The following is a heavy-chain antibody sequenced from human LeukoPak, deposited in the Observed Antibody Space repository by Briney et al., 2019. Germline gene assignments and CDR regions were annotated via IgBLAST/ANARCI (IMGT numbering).Heavy chain of an antibody. D-gene: IGHD3-10*01. J-gene: IGHJ4*02. Sequence: GGSLRLSCAASGFTFSSYAMSWVRQATGKGLECVAKIKEDGSEKHYVDSVKGRFTISRDNSKNTLYLQMNSLRAEDTAVYYCAKDRARAGKGYFDYWGQGTLVTVSS. CDR3: AKDRARAGKGYFDY. CDR1: GFTFSSYA. V-gene: IGHV3-7*03. CDR2: IKEDGSEK.